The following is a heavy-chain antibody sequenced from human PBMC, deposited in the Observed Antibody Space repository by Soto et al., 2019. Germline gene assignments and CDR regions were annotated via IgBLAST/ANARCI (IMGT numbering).Heavy chain of an antibody. D-gene: IGHD1-26*01. Sequence: QVQLVESGGGVVQPGRSLRLSCAASGFTFSSYGMHWVRQAPGKGLEWVAVIWYDGSNKYYADSVKGRFTISRDNYKNTLYLQMNSLRAEDTAVYYCARDRETDSTYCFDDWGQGNLVTVSS. CDR1: GFTFSSYG. V-gene: IGHV3-33*01. CDR3: ARDRETDSTYCFDD. J-gene: IGHJ4*02. CDR2: IWYDGSNK.